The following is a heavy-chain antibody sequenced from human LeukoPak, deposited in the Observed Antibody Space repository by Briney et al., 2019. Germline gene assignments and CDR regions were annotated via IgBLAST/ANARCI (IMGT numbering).Heavy chain of an antibody. CDR3: ARVSTLFRGVIITWDY. J-gene: IGHJ4*02. V-gene: IGHV1-2*02. D-gene: IGHD3-10*01. CDR1: GYIFTGYY. Sequence: ASVKVSCKASGYIFTGYYMHWMRQAPGQGLEWMGWINPNSGDTNYAQKFQGRVTMTRNTSISTAYMELSSLRSEDTAVYYCARVSTLFRGVIITWDYWGQGTLVTVSS. CDR2: INPNSGDT.